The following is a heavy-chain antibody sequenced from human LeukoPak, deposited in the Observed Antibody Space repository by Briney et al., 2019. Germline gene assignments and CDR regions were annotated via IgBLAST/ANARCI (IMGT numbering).Heavy chain of an antibody. J-gene: IGHJ6*02. CDR1: GGSISSGGYY. CDR2: IYYSGST. Sequence: PSETLSLTCTVSGGSISSGGYYWSWIRQHPGKGLEWIGYIYYSGSTYYNPSLKSRVTISVDTSKNQFSLKLSSVTAADTAVYYCARRGDYYYYGMDVWGQGTTVTVSS. CDR3: ARRGDYYYYGMDV. V-gene: IGHV4-31*03.